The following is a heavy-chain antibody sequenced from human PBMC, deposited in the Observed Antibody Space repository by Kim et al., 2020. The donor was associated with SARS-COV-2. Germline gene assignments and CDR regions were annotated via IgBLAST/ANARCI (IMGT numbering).Heavy chain of an antibody. D-gene: IGHD3-9*01. CDR3: ARGDILTGYFIPPYYYGMDV. CDR2: IGTAGDT. CDR1: GFTFSSYD. V-gene: IGHV3-13*01. Sequence: GGSLRLSCAASGFTFSSYDMHWVRQATGKGLEWVSAIGTAGDTYYLGSVKGRFTISRENAKNSLYLQMNSLRAGDTAVYYCARGDILTGYFIPPYYYGMDVWGQGTTVTVSS. J-gene: IGHJ6*02.